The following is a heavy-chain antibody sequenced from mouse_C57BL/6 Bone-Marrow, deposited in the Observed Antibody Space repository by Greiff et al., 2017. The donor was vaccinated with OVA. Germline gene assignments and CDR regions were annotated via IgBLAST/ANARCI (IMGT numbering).Heavy chain of an antibody. J-gene: IGHJ3*01. V-gene: IGHV5-12*01. CDR2: ISNGGGST. Sequence: EVKVEESGGGLVQPGGSLKLSCAASGFTFSDYYMYWVRQTPEKRLEWVAYISNGGGSTYYPDTVKGRFTISRDNAKNTLYLQMSRLKSEDTAMYYCARPLYYYGSSSWFAYWGQGTLVTVSA. CDR1: GFTFSDYY. D-gene: IGHD1-1*01. CDR3: ARPLYYYGSSSWFAY.